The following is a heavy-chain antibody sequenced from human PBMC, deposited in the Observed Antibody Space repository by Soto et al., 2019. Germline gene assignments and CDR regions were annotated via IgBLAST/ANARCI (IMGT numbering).Heavy chain of an antibody. Sequence: QVQLQESGPGLVKPSQTLSLTCTVSGGSISSGGYYWSWIRQHPGKGLEWIGNIYYSGRTYYNPSLKSRVTXSXDTXKNQFSLKVSSVTGADTAVYYCARVFSDSSSFFDPWGQGTLVTVSS. V-gene: IGHV4-31*03. CDR3: ARVFSDSSSFFDP. J-gene: IGHJ5*02. D-gene: IGHD6-13*01. CDR2: IYYSGRT. CDR1: GGSISSGGYY.